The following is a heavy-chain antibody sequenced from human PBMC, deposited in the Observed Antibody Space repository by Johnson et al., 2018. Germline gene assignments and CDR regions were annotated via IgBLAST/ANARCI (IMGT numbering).Heavy chain of an antibody. D-gene: IGHD7-27*01. J-gene: IGHJ6*02. CDR3: ARDGDGRDYGMVV. V-gene: IGHV3-33*01. CDR1: GFTFNSYG. CDR2: IWYDGSNK. Sequence: QVQLVESGGGVVQPGRSLRLSCAASGFTFNSYGMHWVRQAPGKGLEWVAVIWYDGSNKYYADSVKGRFTISRDNSKNTLYLQMNSLRAEDTALYYCARDGDGRDYGMVVWGQGTTVAVSS.